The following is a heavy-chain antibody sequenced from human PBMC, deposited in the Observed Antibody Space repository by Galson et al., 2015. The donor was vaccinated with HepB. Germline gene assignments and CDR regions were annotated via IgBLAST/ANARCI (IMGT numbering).Heavy chain of an antibody. CDR1: GYTFTTYG. V-gene: IGHV1-18*01. D-gene: IGHD2-2*02. CDR2: ISAYNGNT. J-gene: IGHJ6*03. CDR3: ARRYCSDTSCYTGRYYYYYLDV. Sequence: SVKVSCKASGYTFTTYGISWVRQAPGQGLEWMGWISAYNGNTKFAQKFLGRVTITTHTSTSTAYVELRNLTSDDTAVYYCARRYCSDTSCYTGRYYYYYLDVWGKGTTVTVSS.